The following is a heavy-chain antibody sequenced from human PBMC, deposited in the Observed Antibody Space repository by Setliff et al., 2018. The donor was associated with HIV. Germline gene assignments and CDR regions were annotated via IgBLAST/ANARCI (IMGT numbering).Heavy chain of an antibody. CDR1: GDSLSSGNW. J-gene: IGHJ1*01. CDR2: IYHSGST. V-gene: IGHV4-4*02. D-gene: IGHD1-26*01. Sequence: PSETLSLTCGVSGDSLSSGNWWSWVRQPPGKGLEWTGEIYHSGSTNYNPSFKSRVTISVDKPKNQLSLKLRSVTAADKAVYYCARDPSGSYRYFQHWGQGTLVTVSS. CDR3: ARDPSGSYRYFQH.